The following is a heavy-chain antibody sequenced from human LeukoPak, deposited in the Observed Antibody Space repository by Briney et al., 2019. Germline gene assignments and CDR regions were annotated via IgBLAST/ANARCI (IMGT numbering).Heavy chain of an antibody. V-gene: IGHV4-39*01. J-gene: IGHJ5*02. CDR2: IFYTGDT. D-gene: IGHD3-22*01. CDR3: ARQSSGYYYGWFDP. Sequence: SETLSLTCTVSGGSILDSTYYWAWIRQPPGEGLEWIATIFYTGDTHYNPSLKSRVTMSVDTVKNQFSLNLNSVTAADTAVYYCARQSSGYYYGWFDPWGQGTLVTVSS. CDR1: GGSILDSTYY.